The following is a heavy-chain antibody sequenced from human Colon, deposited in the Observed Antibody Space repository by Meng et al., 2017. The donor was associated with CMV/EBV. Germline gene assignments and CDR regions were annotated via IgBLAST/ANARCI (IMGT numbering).Heavy chain of an antibody. CDR2: IYPQDGGT. Sequence: QVQRVQSGTKVKKPGASVKVSCKTSGYTFTANHLHWVRQAPGQGLEWMGWIYPQDGGTYFAQKFQDRVTLTRDTSITTAYMELSGLTSDDTAIYYCVRESWYFDFWGEGTLVTVSS. CDR1: GYTFTANH. D-gene: IGHD6-13*01. CDR3: VRESWYFDF. V-gene: IGHV1-2*02. J-gene: IGHJ4*02.